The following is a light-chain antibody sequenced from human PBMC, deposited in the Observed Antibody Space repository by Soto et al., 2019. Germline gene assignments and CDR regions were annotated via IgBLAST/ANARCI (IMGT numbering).Light chain of an antibody. CDR3: CSYAGSGKVV. CDR2: EVS. V-gene: IGLV2-23*02. CDR1: SSDIGSYNL. Sequence: QSVLTQPASVSGSLGQSISISCTGTSSDIGSYNLVSWYQQYPGKAPKLMILEVSERPSGVSNHFSGSKSGDTASLTISGLQAEDEADYYCCSYAGSGKVVFGGGTKLTVL. J-gene: IGLJ3*02.